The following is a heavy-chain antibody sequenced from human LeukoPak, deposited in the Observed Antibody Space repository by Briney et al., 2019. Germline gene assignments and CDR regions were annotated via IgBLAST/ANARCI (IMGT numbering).Heavy chain of an antibody. J-gene: IGHJ4*02. CDR1: GYSISSGYC. D-gene: IGHD3-3*01. CDR2: IYHSGST. CDR3: ARDRGTIFGVVTLYYFDY. Sequence: TSETLSLTCTVSGYSISSGYCWGWIRQPPGKGLEWIGSIYHSGSTYYNPSLKSRVTISVDTSKNQFSLKLSSVTAADTAVYYCARDRGTIFGVVTLYYFDYWGQGTLVTVSS. V-gene: IGHV4-38-2*02.